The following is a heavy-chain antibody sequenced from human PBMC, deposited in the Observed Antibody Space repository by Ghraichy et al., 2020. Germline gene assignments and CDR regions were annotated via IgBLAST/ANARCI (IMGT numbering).Heavy chain of an antibody. CDR2: ITSDSSII. Sequence: GSLRLSCAASGFIFSRYNMNWVRQAPGKGLEWVSYITSDSSIIYYADSVKGRFAISRDNAKNSLYLQMNSLRGEDTALYYCARSGLDAFDIWGQGTMVTVSS. CDR1: GFIFSRYN. V-gene: IGHV3-48*01. J-gene: IGHJ3*02. CDR3: ARSGLDAFDI.